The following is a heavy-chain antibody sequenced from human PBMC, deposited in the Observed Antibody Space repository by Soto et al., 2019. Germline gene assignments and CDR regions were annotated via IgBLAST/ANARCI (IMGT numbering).Heavy chain of an antibody. Sequence: PSETLSLTCAVSGGSVASDNWWSWVRQAPGKGLEWIGEFYHSGSTSYNPSLTSRVTMSVDTSKNQFSLKLTSVTAADTAAYFCARRGTTWPHVGLDYWGQGILVTVSS. D-gene: IGHD3-16*01. CDR1: GGSVASDNW. J-gene: IGHJ4*02. CDR3: ARRGTTWPHVGLDY. V-gene: IGHV4-4*02. CDR2: FYHSGST.